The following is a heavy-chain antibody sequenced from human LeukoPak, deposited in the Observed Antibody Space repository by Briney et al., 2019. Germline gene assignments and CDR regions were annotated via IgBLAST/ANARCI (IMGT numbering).Heavy chain of an antibody. V-gene: IGHV3-23*01. J-gene: IGHJ4*02. CDR2: ISGNGGST. D-gene: IGHD3-16*02. CDR1: GFTFSNYA. Sequence: GGSLRLSCAASGFTFSNYAMGWVRQAPGKGLEWVSGISGNGGSTYYADSVKGRFTISRDNSKNTLYLQMNSLRAEDRAVYYCAKRGVGGVIVAIDYWGQGTLVTVSS. CDR3: AKRGVGGVIVAIDY.